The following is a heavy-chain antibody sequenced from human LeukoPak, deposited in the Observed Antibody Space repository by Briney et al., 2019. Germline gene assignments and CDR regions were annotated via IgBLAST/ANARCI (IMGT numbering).Heavy chain of an antibody. D-gene: IGHD1-26*01. V-gene: IGHV5-51*01. CDR3: ARHSIPLVGATLDGWEYFDY. CDR1: GYSFTSYW. J-gene: IGHJ4*02. CDR2: IYPGDSDT. Sequence: GESLKISCKGSGYSFTSYWIGWVRQMPGKGLEWMGIIYPGDSDTRYSPSFQGQVTISADKSISTAYLQWSSLKASDTAMYYCARHSIPLVGATLDGWEYFDYWGQGTLVTVSS.